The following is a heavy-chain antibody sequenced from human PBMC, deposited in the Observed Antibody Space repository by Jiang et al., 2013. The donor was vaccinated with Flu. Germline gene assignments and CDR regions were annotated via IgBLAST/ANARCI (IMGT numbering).Heavy chain of an antibody. V-gene: IGHV4-39*01. J-gene: IGHJ4*02. CDR3: ARRRDSGDHGPDFDY. D-gene: IGHD3-10*01. CDR2: IYYSGST. Sequence: GPGLVKPSETLSLTCTVSGGSISSSSYYWGWIRQPPGKGLEWIGSIYYSGSTYYNPSLKSRVTISVDTSKNQFSLKLSSVTAADTAVYYCARRRDSGDHGPDFDYVGPGNP. CDR1: GGSISSSSYY.